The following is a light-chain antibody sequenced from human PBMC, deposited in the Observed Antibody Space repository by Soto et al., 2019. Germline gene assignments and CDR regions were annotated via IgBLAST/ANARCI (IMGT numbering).Light chain of an antibody. CDR2: DAS. Sequence: EIVLTQSPATLSLSPGGRAILSCRASQSISSYLAWYQQKPGQAPRLLIYDASNRTTGIPARFSGSGSGTDFTLTISSLEPEDFAVYYCQQRGNWPPTFGPGTKVDIK. CDR3: QQRGNWPPT. V-gene: IGKV3-11*01. CDR1: QSISSY. J-gene: IGKJ3*01.